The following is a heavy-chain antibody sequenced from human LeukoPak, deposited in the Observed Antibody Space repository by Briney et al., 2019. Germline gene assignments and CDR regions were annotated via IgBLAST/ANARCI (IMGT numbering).Heavy chain of an antibody. CDR3: SRLRGYSYGYADY. CDR1: GFTFSSYS. V-gene: IGHV3-48*04. D-gene: IGHD5-18*01. J-gene: IGHJ4*02. Sequence: GGSLRLSCAASGFTFSSYSMNWVRQAPGKGLEWVSYISSSGSTIDYADSVKGRFTISRDNAKNSLYLQMNSLRAEDTAVYYCSRLRGYSYGYADYWGQGTLVTVSS. CDR2: ISSSGSTI.